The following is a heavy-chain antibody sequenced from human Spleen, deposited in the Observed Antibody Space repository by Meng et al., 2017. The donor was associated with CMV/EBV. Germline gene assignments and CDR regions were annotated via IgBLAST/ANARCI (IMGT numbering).Heavy chain of an antibody. Sequence: QLQLQQWGAGLLKPSETLSPTCAVYGGSFSGYYWSWIRQPPGKGLEWVSYISSSSSYTNYADSVKGRFTISRDNAKNSLYLQMNSLRAEDTAVYYCASGGGYCSGGSCLGYWGQGTLVTVSS. CDR2: ISSSSSYT. CDR3: ASGGGYCSGGSCLGY. J-gene: IGHJ4*02. V-gene: IGHV3-11*03. CDR1: GGSFSGYY. D-gene: IGHD2-15*01.